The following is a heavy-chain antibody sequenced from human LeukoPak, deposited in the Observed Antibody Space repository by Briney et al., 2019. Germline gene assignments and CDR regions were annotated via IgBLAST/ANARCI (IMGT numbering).Heavy chain of an antibody. V-gene: IGHV1-46*01. CDR3: ARDQSEDDFWSGPSYYMDV. D-gene: IGHD3-3*01. CDR2: TNPSGGST. Sequence: ASVKVSCKASGYTFTSYYMHWVRQAPGQGLEWMGITNPSGGSTSYAQKFQGRVTMTRDTSTSTVYMELSSLRSEDTAVYYCARDQSEDDFWSGPSYYMDVWGKGTTVTVSS. J-gene: IGHJ6*03. CDR1: GYTFTSYY.